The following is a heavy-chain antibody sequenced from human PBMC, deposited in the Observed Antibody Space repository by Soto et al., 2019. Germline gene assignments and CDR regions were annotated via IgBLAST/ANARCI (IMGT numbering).Heavy chain of an antibody. Sequence: PSETLSLTCTVSGGSISSGGYYWSWIRQHPGKGLEWIGYIYYSGSTYYNPSLKSRVTMSVDTSKNQFSLKLSSVTAADTAVYYCARDQSDCSSTSCYMGLFDYWGQGTLVTVSS. D-gene: IGHD2-2*01. CDR3: ARDQSDCSSTSCYMGLFDY. CDR2: IYYSGST. V-gene: IGHV4-31*03. CDR1: GGSISSGGYY. J-gene: IGHJ4*02.